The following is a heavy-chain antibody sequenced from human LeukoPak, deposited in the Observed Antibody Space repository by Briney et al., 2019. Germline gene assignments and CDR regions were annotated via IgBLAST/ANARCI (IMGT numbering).Heavy chain of an antibody. CDR2: IDSDGSST. V-gene: IGHV3-74*01. D-gene: IGHD3-10*01. J-gene: IGHJ4*02. CDR1: GFTFSSYW. Sequence: PGGSLRLSCAASGFTFSSYWMHWVRQAPGKGLVWVSRIDSDGSSTSYADSVKGRFTISRDNAKNTLYLQMNSLRAEDTAVYYCARVVVRGVSVFYFDYWGQGTLVTVSS. CDR3: ARVVVRGVSVFYFDY.